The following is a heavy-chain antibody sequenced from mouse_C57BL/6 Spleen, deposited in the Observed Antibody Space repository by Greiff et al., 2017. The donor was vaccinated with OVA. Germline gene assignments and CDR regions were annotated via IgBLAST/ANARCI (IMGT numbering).Heavy chain of an antibody. Sequence: VQLQQSGAELVRPGASVTLSCKASGYTFTDYEMHWVKQTPVHGLEWIGAIDPETGGTAYNQKFKGTAILTADKSSSTAYMELRSLTSEDSAVYYCTRDGWLLRFADWGQGTLVTVSA. CDR3: TRDGWLLRFAD. CDR2: IDPETGGT. J-gene: IGHJ3*01. V-gene: IGHV1-15*01. D-gene: IGHD2-3*01. CDR1: GYTFTDYE.